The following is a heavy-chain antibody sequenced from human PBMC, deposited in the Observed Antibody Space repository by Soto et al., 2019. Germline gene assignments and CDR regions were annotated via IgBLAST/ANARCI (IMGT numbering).Heavy chain of an antibody. CDR1: GGSISSSSYY. V-gene: IGHV4-39*01. J-gene: IGHJ6*02. Sequence: QLQLQESGPGLVKPSETLSLTCTVSGGSISSSSYYWGWIRQPPGKGLEWIGSIFYSGSTYYNPSLKGQVTISVDTSKNQFSLKLSSVTAADTAVYYCARHLTYCSAGSCYSDFPYYGMDVWGQGTTVTVSS. D-gene: IGHD2-15*01. CDR3: ARHLTYCSAGSCYSDFPYYGMDV. CDR2: IFYSGST.